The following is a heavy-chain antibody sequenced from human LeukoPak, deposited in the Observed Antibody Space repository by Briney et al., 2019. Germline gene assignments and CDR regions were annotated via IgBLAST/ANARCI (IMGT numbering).Heavy chain of an antibody. Sequence: ASVKVSCKASGYTFTSYGISWVRQAPGLGLEWMGWISAYNGNTNYAQKLQGRVTMTTDTSTSTAYMELRSLRSDDTAVYYCARDKSGSRPERVDPWGQGTLVTVSS. CDR3: ARDKSGSRPERVDP. V-gene: IGHV1-18*01. J-gene: IGHJ5*02. CDR1: GYTFTSYG. D-gene: IGHD1-26*01. CDR2: ISAYNGNT.